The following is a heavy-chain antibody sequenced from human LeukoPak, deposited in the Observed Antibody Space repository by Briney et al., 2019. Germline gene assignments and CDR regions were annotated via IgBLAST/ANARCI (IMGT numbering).Heavy chain of an antibody. CDR3: ASGQNCSGGSCHPFDY. CDR1: GFTFSSYS. CDR2: ISSSSSTI. V-gene: IGHV3-48*04. J-gene: IGHJ4*02. Sequence: GGSLRLSCAASGFTFSSYSMNWVRQAPGKGLEWVSYISSSSSTINYADSVKGRFTISRDNAKNSLYLQMNRLRAEDTAVYYCASGQNCSGGSCHPFDYWGQGTLVTVSS. D-gene: IGHD2-15*01.